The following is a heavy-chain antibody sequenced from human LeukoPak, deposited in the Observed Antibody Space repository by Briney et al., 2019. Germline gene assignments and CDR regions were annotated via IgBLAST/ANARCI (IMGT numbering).Heavy chain of an antibody. CDR2: ISASKDNK. Sequence: ASVKVSCKASGQTLSTYGISWVRQAPGQGLEWMGWISASKDNKKHAQKFQDRVTMTTDTSTSTAYMELRSLRSEDTAVYYCAREFPYDSSGYYRGLDAFDIWGQGTMVTVSS. V-gene: IGHV1-18*01. J-gene: IGHJ3*02. CDR1: GQTLSTYG. D-gene: IGHD3-22*01. CDR3: AREFPYDSSGYYRGLDAFDI.